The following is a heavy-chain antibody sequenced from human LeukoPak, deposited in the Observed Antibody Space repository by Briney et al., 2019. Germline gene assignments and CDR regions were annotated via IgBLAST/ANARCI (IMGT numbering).Heavy chain of an antibody. V-gene: IGHV4-39*01. CDR3: ARGGTAVVTPYAFDI. CDR1: GGSISISSYY. D-gene: IGHD4-23*01. J-gene: IGHJ3*02. Sequence: SETLSLTCTVSGGSISISSYYWGWIRQPPGKGLEWIGNIYYSGSTYYNPSLKSRVTMSVDTSKNQFSLKLSSVTAADTAVYYCARGGTAVVTPYAFDIWGQGTMVTVSS. CDR2: IYYSGST.